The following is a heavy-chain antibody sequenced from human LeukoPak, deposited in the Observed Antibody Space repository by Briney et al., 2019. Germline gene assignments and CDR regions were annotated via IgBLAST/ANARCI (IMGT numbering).Heavy chain of an antibody. V-gene: IGHV4-38-2*02. D-gene: IGHD3-16*01. J-gene: IGHJ6*03. CDR2: IYHSGST. CDR1: GYSISSGYY. Sequence: SETLSLTCTVSGYSISSGYYWGWIRQPPGKGLEWIGSIYHSGSTYYNPSLKSRVTISVDTSKNQFSLKLSSVTAADTAVYYCATLKSRPMITFSYYYMDVWGKGTTVTVSS. CDR3: ATLKSRPMITFSYYYMDV.